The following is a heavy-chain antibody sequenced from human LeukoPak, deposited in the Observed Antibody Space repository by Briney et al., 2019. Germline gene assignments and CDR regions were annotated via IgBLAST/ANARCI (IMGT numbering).Heavy chain of an antibody. D-gene: IGHD5-12*01. CDR2: ISSSSSYI. CDR1: GFTFSSYS. V-gene: IGHV3-21*01. J-gene: IGHJ4*02. CDR3: SRVRRGYSGYAFDY. Sequence: GGSLRLSCAASGFTFSSYSMNWVRQAPGKGLEWVSSISSSSSYIYYADSVKGRFTISRDNAKNSLYLQMNSLRAEDTAVYYCSRVRRGYSGYAFDYWVQGTLVTVSS.